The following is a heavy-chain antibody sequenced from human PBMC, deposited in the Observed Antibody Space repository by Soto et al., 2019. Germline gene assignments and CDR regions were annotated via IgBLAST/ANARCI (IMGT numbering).Heavy chain of an antibody. V-gene: IGHV4-31*03. CDR2: IYYSGST. CDR3: ARGEAAAVTHYYYYMDV. D-gene: IGHD6-13*01. CDR1: GGSISSGGYY. J-gene: IGHJ6*03. Sequence: SETLSLTCTVSGGSISSGGYYWSWIRQHPGKGLEWIGYIYYSGSTYYNPSLKSRVTISVDTSKNQFSLKLSSVTAADTAVYYCARGEAAAVTHYYYYMDVWGKGTTVTVSS.